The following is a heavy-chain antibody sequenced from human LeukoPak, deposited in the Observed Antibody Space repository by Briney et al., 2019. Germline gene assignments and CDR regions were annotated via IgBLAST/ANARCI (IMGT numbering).Heavy chain of an antibody. V-gene: IGHV3-7*01. CDR1: GFTSSSYW. Sequence: GGSLRLSCAASGFTSSSYWMSWVRQAPGKGLEWVANIKQDGSEKLYLDSVRGRFTISRDNVKNSLYLQMNSLRAEDTAVYYCARVDWSGYSSGLDYWGQGTLVTVPS. D-gene: IGHD3-3*01. CDR2: IKQDGSEK. J-gene: IGHJ4*02. CDR3: ARVDWSGYSSGLDY.